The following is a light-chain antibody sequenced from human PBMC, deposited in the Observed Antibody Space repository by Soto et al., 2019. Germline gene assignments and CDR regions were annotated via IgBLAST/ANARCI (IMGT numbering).Light chain of an antibody. J-gene: IGLJ1*01. CDR3: CAYAGSYTYG. Sequence: QSVLTQPRSVSGSPGQTVTISCTGTSSDVGGYNYVSWYQQHPGKAPKLMIYDVNKRPSGVPDRFSGSKSGNTASLAISGLQTEDEADYYRCAYAGSYTYGFGTGTKVTVL. CDR2: DVN. CDR1: SSDVGGYNY. V-gene: IGLV2-11*01.